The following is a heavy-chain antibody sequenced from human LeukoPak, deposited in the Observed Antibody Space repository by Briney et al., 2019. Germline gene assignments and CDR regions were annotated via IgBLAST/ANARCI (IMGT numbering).Heavy chain of an antibody. Sequence: RRASVKVSCKASGYTFTSYDINWVRQATGQGLEWMGWMNPNSGNTGYAQKFQGRVTITRNTSISTAYMELSSLRSEDTAVYYCARAAEYGDYVGWYFDLWGRGTLVTVSS. J-gene: IGHJ2*01. V-gene: IGHV1-8*02. CDR3: ARAAEYGDYVGWYFDL. CDR1: GYTFTSYD. D-gene: IGHD4-17*01. CDR2: MNPNSGNT.